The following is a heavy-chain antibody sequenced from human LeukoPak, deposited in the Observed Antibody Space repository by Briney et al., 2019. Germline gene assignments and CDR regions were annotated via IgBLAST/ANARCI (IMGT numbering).Heavy chain of an antibody. CDR3: VRDIYYDSSGYYYAGNHDAFDI. V-gene: IGHV3-30-3*01. CDR1: GFTFSSYA. Sequence: GGSLRLSCAASGFTFSSYAMHWVRQAPGKGLEWVAVISYDGSNKYYADSVKGRFTISRDNSKNTLYLQMNSLRAEDTAVYYCVRDIYYDSSGYYYAGNHDAFDIWGQGTMVTVSS. CDR2: ISYDGSNK. D-gene: IGHD3-22*01. J-gene: IGHJ3*02.